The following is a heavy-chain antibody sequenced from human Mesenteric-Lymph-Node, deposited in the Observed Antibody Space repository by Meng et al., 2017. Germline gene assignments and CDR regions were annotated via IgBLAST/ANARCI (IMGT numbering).Heavy chain of an antibody. CDR1: GGTFSSYA. CDR2: IIPIFGTA. Sequence: AEPVQSGAGGKKPGSSVKVSCKASGGTFSSYAISWVRQAPGQGLEWMGGIIPIFGTANYAQKFQGRVTITADESTSTAYMELSSLRSEDTAVYYCASAMVRGVMVYYFDYWGQGTLVTVSS. CDR3: ASAMVRGVMVYYFDY. D-gene: IGHD3-10*01. J-gene: IGHJ4*02. V-gene: IGHV1-69*01.